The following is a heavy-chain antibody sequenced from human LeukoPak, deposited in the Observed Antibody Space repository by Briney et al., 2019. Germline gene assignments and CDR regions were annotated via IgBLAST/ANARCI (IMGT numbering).Heavy chain of an antibody. CDR1: GGSISSYY. D-gene: IGHD3-22*01. J-gene: IGHJ4*02. CDR2: IYYSGST. Sequence: PSETLSLTCTVSGGSISSYYWSWIWQPPGKGLEWIGYIYYSGSTNYNPSLKSRVTISVDTSKNQFSLKLSSVTAADTAVYYCARFRYYDSSSYYPYYFDYWGQGTLVTVSS. V-gene: IGHV4-59*01. CDR3: ARFRYYDSSSYYPYYFDY.